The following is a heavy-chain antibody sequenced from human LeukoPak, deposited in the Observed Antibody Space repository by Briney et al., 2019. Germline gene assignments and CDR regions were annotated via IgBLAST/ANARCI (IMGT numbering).Heavy chain of an antibody. V-gene: IGHV3-30*01. CDR2: ISYDGSNK. Sequence: GGSLRLSCAASGFTFSSYAMHWVRQAPGKGLEWVAVISYDGSNKYYADSVKGRFTISRDNSKNTLYLQMNSLRAEDTAVYYCARDQDGYITMVREVLPDYWGQGTLVTVSS. D-gene: IGHD3-10*01. CDR3: ARDQDGYITMVREVLPDY. J-gene: IGHJ4*02. CDR1: GFTFSSYA.